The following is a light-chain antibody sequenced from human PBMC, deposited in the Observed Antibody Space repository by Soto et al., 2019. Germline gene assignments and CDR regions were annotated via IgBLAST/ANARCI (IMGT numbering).Light chain of an antibody. CDR2: GAS. V-gene: IGKV3-15*01. Sequence: EIVLTQSPAILSVSPGERATLSCRASQSVSSDLAWYQQKPGQAPRLLIYGASTRATGIPARFSGSGSGTEFTLTISSLQPDDFATYYCQQYNSYSPLTFGGGTKVDIK. CDR3: QQYNSYSPLT. CDR1: QSVSSD. J-gene: IGKJ4*01.